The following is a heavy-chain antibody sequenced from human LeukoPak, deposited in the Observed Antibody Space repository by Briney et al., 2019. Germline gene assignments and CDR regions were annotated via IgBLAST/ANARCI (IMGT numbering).Heavy chain of an antibody. CDR3: ARDRSLGTRLDY. CDR2: ISYDGSNK. J-gene: IGHJ4*02. D-gene: IGHD2-2*01. CDR1: GFTFSSYA. Sequence: GGSLRLSCAASGFTFSSYAMHWVRQAPGKGLEWVAVISYDGSNKYYADSVKGRFTISRDNSKNTLYLQMNSLRAEDTAVYYCARDRSLGTRLDYWGQGTLVTVSS. V-gene: IGHV3-30-3*01.